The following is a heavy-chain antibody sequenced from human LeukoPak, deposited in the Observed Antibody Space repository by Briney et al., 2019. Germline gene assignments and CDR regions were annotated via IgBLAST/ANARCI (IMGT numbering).Heavy chain of an antibody. D-gene: IGHD1-26*01. CDR3: ARGGSYLSAFDI. CDR2: IYSGGST. V-gene: IGHV3-66*01. Sequence: GGSLRLSCAGSGFTVSSNYMSWVRHAPGKGLEWVSVIYSGGSTYYADSVKGRFTISRDNSKNTLYLQMNSLRAEDTAVYYCARGGSYLSAFDIWGQGTMFTVSS. CDR1: GFTVSSNY. J-gene: IGHJ3*02.